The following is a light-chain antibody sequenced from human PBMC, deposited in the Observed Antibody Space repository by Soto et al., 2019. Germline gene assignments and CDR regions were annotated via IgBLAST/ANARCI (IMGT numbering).Light chain of an antibody. V-gene: IGLV2-14*01. CDR2: EVS. J-gene: IGLJ1*01. CDR3: SSFRSGSTL. CDR1: SSDVGGYNY. Sequence: QSALTQPASVSGSPGQSITIPCTGTSSDVGGYNYVSWYQQHPGKAPKLMIYEVSNRPSGVSNRFSGSKSVNTASLTISGLQAEDEADYYCSSFRSGSTLFGTGTQLTVL.